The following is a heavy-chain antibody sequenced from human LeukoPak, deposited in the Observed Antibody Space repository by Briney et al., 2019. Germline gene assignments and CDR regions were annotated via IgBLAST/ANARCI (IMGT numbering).Heavy chain of an antibody. Sequence: ASVKVSCKVSGYTLTELSMHWVRQAPGKGLEWMGGFDPEDGETIYAQKFQGRVTMTEDTSTDTAYMELSSLRPEDTAVYYCVREGLGPSFSAWFDPWGHGTLVTVSS. CDR1: GYTLTELS. CDR2: FDPEDGET. J-gene: IGHJ5*02. V-gene: IGHV1-24*01. D-gene: IGHD3/OR15-3a*01. CDR3: VREGLGPSFSAWFDP.